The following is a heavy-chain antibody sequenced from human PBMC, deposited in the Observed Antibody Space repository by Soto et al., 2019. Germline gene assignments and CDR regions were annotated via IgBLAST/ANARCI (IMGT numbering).Heavy chain of an antibody. CDR3: ARDRVESGYPEYFQH. CDR2: IYSGGST. CDR1: GFTVSSNY. D-gene: IGHD3-22*01. J-gene: IGHJ1*01. Sequence: GGSLRLSCAASGFTVSSNYMSWVRQAPWKGLEWVSVIYSGGSTYYADSVKGRFTISRDNSKNTLYLQMNSLRAEDTAVYYCARDRVESGYPEYFQHWGQGTLVTVS. V-gene: IGHV3-53*01.